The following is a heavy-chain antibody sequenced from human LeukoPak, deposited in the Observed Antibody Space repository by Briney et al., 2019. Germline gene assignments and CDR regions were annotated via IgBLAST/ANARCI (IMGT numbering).Heavy chain of an antibody. J-gene: IGHJ4*02. CDR1: GFTFSNYS. CDR2: ISSGSGTI. Sequence: GGSLRLSCAASGFTFSNYSMNWVRQAPGKGLEWVSYISSGSGTIYYAHSLKGRFTISRDNAKNSLYLQMNSLRDEDTAVYYCARGGLEVRSYWGQGTLVTVSS. CDR3: ARGGLEVRSY. V-gene: IGHV3-48*02. D-gene: IGHD3-16*01.